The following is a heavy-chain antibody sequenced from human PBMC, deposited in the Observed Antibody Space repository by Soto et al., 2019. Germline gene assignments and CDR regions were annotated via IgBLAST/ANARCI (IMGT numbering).Heavy chain of an antibody. J-gene: IGHJ5*02. D-gene: IGHD6-13*01. CDR3: ARDQAAFGYSSSWYIAPFDP. CDR2: INPSSDST. Sequence: ASVKVSCKASGYTFTSYFMHWVRQAPGQGLEWMGIINPSSDSTIYAQNFQGRVTMTRDTSTSTVYMELRSLRAEDTAAYYCARDQAAFGYSSSWYIAPFDPWGQGTLVTVS. CDR1: GYTFTSYF. V-gene: IGHV1-46*01.